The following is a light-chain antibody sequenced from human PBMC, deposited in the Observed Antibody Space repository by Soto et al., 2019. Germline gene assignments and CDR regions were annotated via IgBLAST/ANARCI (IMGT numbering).Light chain of an antibody. J-gene: IGLJ1*01. V-gene: IGLV2-23*03. CDR1: SSDVGSYNL. CDR3: CSYAGTRTFYV. Sequence: QSALTQPASVSGSPGQSITISCTGTSSDVGSYNLVSWYQQHPGKAPKLIIYEGSKRPSGVSSRFSGSKSGNTASLTISGLQAEDEADYHCCSYAGTRTFYVFGTGTKLT. CDR2: EGS.